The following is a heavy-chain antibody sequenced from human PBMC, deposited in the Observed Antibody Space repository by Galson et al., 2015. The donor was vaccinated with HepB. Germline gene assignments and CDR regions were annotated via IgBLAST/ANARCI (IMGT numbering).Heavy chain of an antibody. CDR3: ARPRGVGSSGRYCFDF. CDR1: GFTFRSYA. J-gene: IGHJ4*02. Sequence: SLRLSCAASGFTFRSYAMHWVRQAPGKGLEWVAVVLYDGNNKYYAGSVKGRFTISRDNSKNTLYLQMNSLRAEDTAVYYCARPRGVGSSGRYCFDFWGQGTLVTVSS. D-gene: IGHD6-19*01. CDR2: VLYDGNNK. V-gene: IGHV3-30-3*01.